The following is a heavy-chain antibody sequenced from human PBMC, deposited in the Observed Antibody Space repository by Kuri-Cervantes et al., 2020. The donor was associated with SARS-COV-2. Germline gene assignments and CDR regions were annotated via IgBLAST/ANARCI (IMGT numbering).Heavy chain of an antibody. V-gene: IGHV1-69*13. D-gene: IGHD3-16*02. J-gene: IGHJ6*02. CDR1: GGTFSSYA. Sequence: SVKVSCKASGGTFSSYAISWVRQAPGQGLEWMGGIIPIFGTANYAQKFQGRVTITADESTSTAYMELCSLGSEDTAVYYCARGLNRWVDYGMDVWGQGTTVTVSS. CDR3: ARGLNRWVDYGMDV. CDR2: IIPIFGTA.